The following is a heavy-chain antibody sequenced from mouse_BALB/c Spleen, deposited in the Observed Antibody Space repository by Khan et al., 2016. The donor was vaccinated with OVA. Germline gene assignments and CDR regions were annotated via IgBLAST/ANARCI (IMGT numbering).Heavy chain of an antibody. CDR1: GHTFTKFG. D-gene: IGHD2-10*01. V-gene: IGHV9-3-1*01. Sequence: LVESGPELKKPGETVKISCKASGHTFTKFGMNWVKQAPGKGLKWMGCINTYTGEPTYADDFNGRFAFSLETSASTAYLQLNNLKTEDPATYFCSRPPYFSFVLDNWGQGTSVNGSS. J-gene: IGHJ4*01. CDR3: SRPPYFSFVLDN. CDR2: INTYTGEP.